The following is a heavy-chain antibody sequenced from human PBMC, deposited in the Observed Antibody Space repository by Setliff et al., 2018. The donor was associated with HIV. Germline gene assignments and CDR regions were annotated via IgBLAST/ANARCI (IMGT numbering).Heavy chain of an antibody. CDR1: GASITRGTHY. V-gene: IGHV4-61*02. CDR3: ARDQGYSTSFAFDV. J-gene: IGHJ3*01. Sequence: KPSETLSLTCTVSGASITRGTHYCNWIRQPAGKGLQWIGRIYTSGRGSDTYNPSLKSRATISVDTSKNQFSLKLNSVTAADTAVYYWARDQGYSTSFAFDVWGPGTMVTVSS. CDR2: IYTSGRGSD. D-gene: IGHD6-13*01.